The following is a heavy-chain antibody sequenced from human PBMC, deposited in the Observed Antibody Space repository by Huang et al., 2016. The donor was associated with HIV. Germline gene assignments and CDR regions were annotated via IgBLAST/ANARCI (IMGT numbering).Heavy chain of an antibody. CDR1: GGSISRSTYY. D-gene: IGHD3-10*01. J-gene: IGHJ5*02. Sequence: QLQLQESGPGLVKPSETLSLTCTVSGGSISRSTYYWGWIRQPPGKGLEWIGSIDYSGTTYKNPSLKSRVTISVEPSKNQFSVKLSSVTAADTAVYYCARQSNQYYYGSGSHNWFDPWGQGTLVTVSS. CDR3: ARQSNQYYYGSGSHNWFDP. CDR2: IDYSGTT. V-gene: IGHV4-39*01.